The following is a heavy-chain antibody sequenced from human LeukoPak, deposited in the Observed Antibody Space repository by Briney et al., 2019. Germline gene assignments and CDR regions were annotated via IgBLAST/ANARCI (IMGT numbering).Heavy chain of an antibody. V-gene: IGHV3-21*01. CDR1: GFTFSSYS. D-gene: IGHD2-15*01. CDR3: ARDPGYCSGGSCYADY. Sequence: GGSLRLSCAASGFTFSSYSMNWVRQAPGKGLEWVSSISSSSSYICYADSVKGRFTISRDNAKNSLYLQMNSLRAEDTAVYYCARDPGYCSGGSCYADYWGQGTLVTVSS. J-gene: IGHJ4*02. CDR2: ISSSSSYI.